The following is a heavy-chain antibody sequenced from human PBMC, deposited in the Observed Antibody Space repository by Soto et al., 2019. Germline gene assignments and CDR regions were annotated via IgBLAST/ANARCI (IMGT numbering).Heavy chain of an antibody. CDR3: ARGDSTDCSNGVCSFFYNHDMDV. CDR1: GYSFTDYH. Sequence: QVQLVQSGAEVKKPGASVKVSCKASGYSFTDYHIHWVRQAPGQGLEWLGRINPKSGGTSPGQKFQGWVTMTTDTSISTASMELTRLTSDDTAIYYCARGDSTDCSNGVCSFFYNHDMDVWGQGTTVTVSS. J-gene: IGHJ6*02. D-gene: IGHD2-8*01. CDR2: INPKSGGT. V-gene: IGHV1-2*04.